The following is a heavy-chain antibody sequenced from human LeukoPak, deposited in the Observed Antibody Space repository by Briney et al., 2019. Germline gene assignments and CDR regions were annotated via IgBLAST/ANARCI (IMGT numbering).Heavy chain of an antibody. CDR2: IYYSGST. CDR1: GGSISSHY. J-gene: IGHJ5*02. D-gene: IGHD3-22*01. V-gene: IGHV4-59*11. CDR3: ARANRGYYDSSGYSPWFDL. Sequence: SETLSLTCTVSGGSISSHYWSWIRQPPGKGLEWIGYIYYSGSTNYNPSLKSRVTISVDTSKNQFSLKLSSVTAADTAVYYCARANRGYYDSSGYSPWFDLWGQGTLVTVSS.